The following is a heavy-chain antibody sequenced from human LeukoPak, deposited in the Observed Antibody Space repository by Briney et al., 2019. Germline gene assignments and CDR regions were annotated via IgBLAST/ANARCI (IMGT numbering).Heavy chain of an antibody. CDR1: GGSISSGSYY. J-gene: IGHJ5*02. V-gene: IGHV4-61*02. CDR3: ARDDTYYYDSSGYYYGGQFDP. CDR2: IYTSGST. Sequence: PSQTLSLTXTVSGGSISSGSYYWSWLRQPAGRGLEWIGRIYTSGSTNYNPSLKSRVTISVDTSKNQFSLKLSSVTAADTAVYYCARDDTYYYDSSGYYYGGQFDPWGQGTLVTVSS. D-gene: IGHD3-22*01.